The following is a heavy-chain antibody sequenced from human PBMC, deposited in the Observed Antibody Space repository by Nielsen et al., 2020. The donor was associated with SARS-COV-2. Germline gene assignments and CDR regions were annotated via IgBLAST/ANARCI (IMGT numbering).Heavy chain of an antibody. D-gene: IGHD6-19*01. V-gene: IGHV1-69*05. CDR2: SIPIFGTG. Sequence: SVTVSCKASGGTFSSYAITWVRQAPGQGLEWMGGSIPIFGTGNNAQKLQGRVTMTTDTSTSTAYMELRSLKSDDTAVYYCARNLRASGMVEGYWGQGTLVTVS. J-gene: IGHJ4*02. CDR3: ARNLRASGMVEGY. CDR1: GGTFSSYA.